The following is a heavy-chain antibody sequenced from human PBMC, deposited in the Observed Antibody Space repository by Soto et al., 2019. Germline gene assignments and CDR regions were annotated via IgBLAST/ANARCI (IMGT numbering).Heavy chain of an antibody. CDR2: ISGSGGST. V-gene: IGHV3-23*01. D-gene: IGHD6-13*01. Sequence: EVQLLESGGGLVQPGGSLRLSCAASGFTFSSYAMSWVRQAPGKGLEWVSAISGSGGSTHYADSVKGRFTISRDNSKNTLYLQMNSLRAEDTAVYYCANTYSSSWYYFDYWGQGTLVTVSS. J-gene: IGHJ4*02. CDR3: ANTYSSSWYYFDY. CDR1: GFTFSSYA.